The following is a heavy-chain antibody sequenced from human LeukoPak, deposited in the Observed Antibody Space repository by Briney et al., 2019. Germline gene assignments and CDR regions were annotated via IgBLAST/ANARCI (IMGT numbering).Heavy chain of an antibody. J-gene: IGHJ4*02. V-gene: IGHV3-11*01. Sequence: GGSLRLSCAASEFVLSDYYMSWIRQAPGKGLEWISYISSGGSTISYADSVRGRFTISRDNAKNSLYLQMNSLRAEDTAVYYCAREMEGDYGSGTFFDHWGQGTLVTVSS. CDR1: EFVLSDYY. D-gene: IGHD3-10*01. CDR3: AREMEGDYGSGTFFDH. CDR2: ISSGGSTI.